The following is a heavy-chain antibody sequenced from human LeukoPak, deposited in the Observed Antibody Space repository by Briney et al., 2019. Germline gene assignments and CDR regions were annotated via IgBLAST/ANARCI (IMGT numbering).Heavy chain of an antibody. CDR1: GDSMSGYH. Sequence: PSGTLSLTCAVSGDSMSGYHWSWIRQPPGKGLEWIGYVYYTGSTNYNPSVESRVTISVDTSKKQLTLKLSSVTAADTAVYYCARSSGWSRMDVWGQGTTVTVSS. J-gene: IGHJ6*02. CDR2: VYYTGST. V-gene: IGHV4-59*01. CDR3: ARSSGWSRMDV. D-gene: IGHD6-19*01.